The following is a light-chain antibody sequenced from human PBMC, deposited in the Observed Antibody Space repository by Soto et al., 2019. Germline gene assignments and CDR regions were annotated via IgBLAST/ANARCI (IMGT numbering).Light chain of an antibody. CDR2: ASS. CDR3: QLYGISPQ. V-gene: IGKV3-20*01. J-gene: IGKJ5*01. Sequence: EIVFTQSPGTLSFSPGERATPPCKTSQTSGSNFLAWYQHKPGQAPRLLIYASSNRATGIPDRFSGSASGPDFTLTINRLEPEDFAVYYCQLYGISPQFGQGTRLEN. CDR1: QTSGSNF.